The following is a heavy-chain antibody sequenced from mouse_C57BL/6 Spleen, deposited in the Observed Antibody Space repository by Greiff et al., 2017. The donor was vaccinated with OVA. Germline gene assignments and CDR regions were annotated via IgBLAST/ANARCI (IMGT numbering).Heavy chain of an antibody. D-gene: IGHD2-4*01. CDR1: GYTFTTYP. CDR2: FHPYNDDT. CDR3: ARKGYYDYGYAMDY. Sequence: VQGVESGAELVKPGASVKMPCKASGYTFTTYPIEWMKQNHGKSLEWIGNFHPYNDDTKYNEKFKGKATLTVETSSSTVYLELSRLTSDDSAVYYCARKGYYDYGYAMDYWGQGTSVTVSS. V-gene: IGHV1-47*01. J-gene: IGHJ4*01.